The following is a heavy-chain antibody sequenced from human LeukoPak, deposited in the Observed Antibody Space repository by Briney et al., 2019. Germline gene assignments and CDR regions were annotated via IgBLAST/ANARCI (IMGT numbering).Heavy chain of an antibody. Sequence: SETLSLTCTVSGGSISSYYWSWIRQPPGKGLEWIGYIYYSGSTNYNPSLKSRVTISVDTSKNQFSLKLSSVTAADTAVYYCARDYRGYSGYDSYFDYWGQGTLVTASS. CDR2: IYYSGST. V-gene: IGHV4-59*01. CDR3: ARDYRGYSGYDSYFDY. J-gene: IGHJ4*02. D-gene: IGHD5-12*01. CDR1: GGSISSYY.